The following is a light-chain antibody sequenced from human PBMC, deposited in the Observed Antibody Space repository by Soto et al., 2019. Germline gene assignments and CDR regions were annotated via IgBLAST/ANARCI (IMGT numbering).Light chain of an antibody. CDR2: GNS. Sequence: QSVLTQPPSVSGAPGQRVTISCTGTSSNIGAGYDVHWYQQLPGTAPKLLIYGNSNRPSGVPDRFSGSKSGTSGSLAITGLQAEDEADYYCQSYDSSLSGSNVVFGGGTKSPS. J-gene: IGLJ2*01. V-gene: IGLV1-40*01. CDR1: SSNIGAGYD. CDR3: QSYDSSLSGSNVV.